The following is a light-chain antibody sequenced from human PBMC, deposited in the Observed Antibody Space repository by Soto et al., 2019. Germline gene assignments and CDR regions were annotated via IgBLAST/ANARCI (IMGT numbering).Light chain of an antibody. J-gene: IGKJ4*01. Sequence: DIQMTQSPSTLSASVGDRVTITCRASQSISSWLAWYQQKPGKAPKLLIYKASSLESGVPSRFRGSGSGTEFTLTISSLQPDDFETYYCQQYNSYALTLGGGTKVDIK. CDR2: KAS. CDR1: QSISSW. V-gene: IGKV1-5*03. CDR3: QQYNSYALT.